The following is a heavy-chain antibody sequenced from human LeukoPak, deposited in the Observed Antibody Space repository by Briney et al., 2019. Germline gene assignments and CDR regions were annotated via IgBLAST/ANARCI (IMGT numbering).Heavy chain of an antibody. V-gene: IGHV4-59*01. Sequence: PSETLSLTCSVSGGSISSYYWSWIRQPPGKGLEWIGYIYYSGSTNYNPSLKSRVTISVDTSNNQFSLKLSSVTAADTAVYYCARTTYYYYYMDVWGKGTTVTVSS. D-gene: IGHD1-1*01. CDR3: ARTTYYYYYMDV. CDR2: IYYSGST. CDR1: GGSISSYY. J-gene: IGHJ6*03.